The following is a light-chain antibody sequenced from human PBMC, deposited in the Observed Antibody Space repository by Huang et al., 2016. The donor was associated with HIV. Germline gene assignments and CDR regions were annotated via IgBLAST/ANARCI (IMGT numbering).Light chain of an antibody. CDR1: QSLLHSNGYTY. CDR3: MQALQTPLT. CDR2: LGS. J-gene: IGKJ4*01. V-gene: IGKV2-28*01. Sequence: DIVMTQSPLSLPVTPGEPASISCRSSQSLLHSNGYTYLDWYLQKPGQSPQLLIYLGSNLASGVPDRFSGSGSGTDFTLKISRVEAEDVGVYYCMQALQTPLTFGGGTKVEIK.